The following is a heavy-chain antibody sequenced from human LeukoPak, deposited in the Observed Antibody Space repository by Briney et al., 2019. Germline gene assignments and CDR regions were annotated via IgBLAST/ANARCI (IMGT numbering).Heavy chain of an antibody. CDR1: GGTFSSYA. V-gene: IGHV1-69*05. CDR2: IIPIFGTA. Sequence: SVTVSCKASGGTFSSYAISWVRQAPGQGLEWMGGIIPIFGTANYAQKFQGRVTITTDGSTSTAYMELSSLRSEDTAVYYCARGYGISYYYMDVWGKGTTVTVSS. D-gene: IGHD1-14*01. CDR3: ARGYGISYYYMDV. J-gene: IGHJ6*03.